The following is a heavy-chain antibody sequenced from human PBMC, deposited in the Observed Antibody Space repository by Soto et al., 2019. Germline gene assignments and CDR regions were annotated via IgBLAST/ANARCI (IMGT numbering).Heavy chain of an antibody. V-gene: IGHV2-26*01. D-gene: IGHD2-15*01. CDR3: ARIQSRNRSGGSCSLNWFDP. CDR2: IFSNDEK. J-gene: IGHJ5*02. Sequence: KALEWLAHIFSNDEKSHSTSLKSRLTISKDTSKSQVVLTMTNMDPVDTATYYCARIQSRNRSGGSCSLNWFDPWGQGTLVTVSS.